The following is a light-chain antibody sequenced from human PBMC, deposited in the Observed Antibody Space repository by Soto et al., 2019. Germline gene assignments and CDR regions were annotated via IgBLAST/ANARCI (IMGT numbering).Light chain of an antibody. J-gene: IGLJ2*01. CDR3: AAWDDSLNGHVV. CDR2: NDN. CDR1: SSNSGSNT. V-gene: IGLV1-44*01. Sequence: QSVLTQPPSASGTPGQRVTISCSGSSSNSGSNTVNWYQQITGTAPKLLIYNDNQRPSGVPDRFSGSKSGTSGSLAISGLQSEDEGDYYCAAWDDSLNGHVVFGGGTKLTVL.